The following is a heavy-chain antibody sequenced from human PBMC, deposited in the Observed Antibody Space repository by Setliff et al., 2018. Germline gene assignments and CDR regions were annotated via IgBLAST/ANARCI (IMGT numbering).Heavy chain of an antibody. CDR3: ARKSRNIVVVPAVVIYYYYYYMDV. V-gene: IGHV4-59*02. Sequence: PSETLSLTCSVSGDSVTSHYWGWVRQPPGRGLEWIGYIFHSGATNYNPSLKSRVTISVDTSKNQFSLKLSSVTAADTAVYYCARKSRNIVVVPAVVIYYYYYYMDVWGKGTTVTVSS. CDR2: IFHSGAT. CDR1: GDSVTSHY. J-gene: IGHJ6*03. D-gene: IGHD2-2*01.